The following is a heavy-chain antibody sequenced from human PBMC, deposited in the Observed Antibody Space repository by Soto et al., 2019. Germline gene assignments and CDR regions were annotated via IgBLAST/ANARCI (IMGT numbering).Heavy chain of an antibody. CDR3: ATYWGTGNDAKGFHI. J-gene: IGHJ3*02. Sequence: SETLSLTCTVSGDSISGVTYYWSWIRQHPGKGLEWIGYTSYRGSTYYSPSLKSRVIISIDTSKNQFSLRLSSVTAADTAVYYCATYWGTGNDAKGFHIWGQGTVVT. CDR1: GDSISGVTYY. V-gene: IGHV4-31*03. CDR2: TSYRGST. D-gene: IGHD2-8*02.